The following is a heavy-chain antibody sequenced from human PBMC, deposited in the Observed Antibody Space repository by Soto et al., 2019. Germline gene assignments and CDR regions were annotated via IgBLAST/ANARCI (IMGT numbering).Heavy chain of an antibody. CDR3: VRASWPVIDALYFFEF. Sequence: VASVKVSCKASDYTFTSYDINWVRQATGQGLEWLGWMNPNSGNTGYARKFQGRVTMTRDTSISTAYMELRSLSSEDTAIYYCVRASWPVIDALYFFEFWGQGTPVTVSS. V-gene: IGHV1-8*01. D-gene: IGHD2-21*01. CDR1: DYTFTSYD. J-gene: IGHJ4*02. CDR2: MNPNSGNT.